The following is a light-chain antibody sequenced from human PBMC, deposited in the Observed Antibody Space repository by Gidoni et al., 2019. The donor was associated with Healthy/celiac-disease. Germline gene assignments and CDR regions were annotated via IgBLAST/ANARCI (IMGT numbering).Light chain of an antibody. J-gene: IGLJ2*01. CDR3: SSYAGSNNLV. CDR2: EVS. V-gene: IGLV2-8*01. CDR1: SSAVGGYNY. Sequence: QSGLTQPPSASGSPGQSVTISCTGTSSAVGGYNYVSWYQQHPGKAPKLMIYEVSKRPSGVPDRFSGSKSGNTASLTVSGLQAEDEADYYCSSYAGSNNLVFGGGTKLTVL.